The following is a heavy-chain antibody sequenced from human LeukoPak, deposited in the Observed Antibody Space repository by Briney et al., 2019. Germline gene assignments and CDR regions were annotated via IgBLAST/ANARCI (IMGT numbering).Heavy chain of an antibody. Sequence: ASLTLSFKASGYTFTVHYLHWVRQAPGQGLEWLGWINPNSGGTKFAQKFQGRVTMTRNTSISTAYMYLISLRSDHTAVFYCARGRGGVVTSNPFDFWGQGSLVTVSS. CDR3: ARGRGGVVTSNPFDF. CDR1: GYTFTVHY. J-gene: IGHJ4*02. CDR2: INPNSGGT. V-gene: IGHV1-2*02. D-gene: IGHD2-21*02.